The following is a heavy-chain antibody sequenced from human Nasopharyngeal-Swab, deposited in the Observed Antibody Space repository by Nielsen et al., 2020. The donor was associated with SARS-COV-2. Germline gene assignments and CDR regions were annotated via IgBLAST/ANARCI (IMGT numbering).Heavy chain of an antibody. CDR3: VKGTASLDF. D-gene: IGHD2-21*02. CDR2: LKSAGTAT. V-gene: IGHV3-23*01. CDR1: GFMLSSSG. J-gene: IGHJ4*02. Sequence: GGSLRLSCAVSGFMLSSSGMSWVRQAPGKGLEWVSGLKSAGTATYYADSVRGRFTISRDKSQNTLYLQMSSLRAEDTAVYYCVKGTASLDFWGQGTLVTVSS.